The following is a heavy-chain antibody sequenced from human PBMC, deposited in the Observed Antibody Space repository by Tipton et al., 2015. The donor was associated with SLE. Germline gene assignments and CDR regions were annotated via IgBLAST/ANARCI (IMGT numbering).Heavy chain of an antibody. Sequence: SLRLSCAASGFTFSDYEFNWVRQAPGKGLEWVSYIATSGHATYYADSLQGRFTISRDNAKNSLYLQMNSLRAEDTAVYYCAREKIGCGGDCLDYWGQGTLVNVSS. V-gene: IGHV3-48*03. CDR3: AREKIGCGGDCLDY. D-gene: IGHD2-21*01. CDR1: GFTFSDYE. J-gene: IGHJ4*02. CDR2: IATSGHAT.